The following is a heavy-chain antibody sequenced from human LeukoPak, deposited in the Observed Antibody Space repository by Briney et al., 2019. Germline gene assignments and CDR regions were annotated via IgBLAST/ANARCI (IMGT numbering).Heavy chain of an antibody. CDR3: AELGITMIGGV. D-gene: IGHD3-10*02. V-gene: IGHV3-21*01. J-gene: IGHJ6*04. CDR1: GGTFSSYS. Sequence: ASVKVSCKASGGTFSSYSMNWVRQAPGKGLEWVSSISSSSSYIYYADSVKGRFTISRDNAKNSLYLQMNSLRAEDTAVYYCAELGITMIGGVWGKGTTVTISS. CDR2: ISSSSSYI.